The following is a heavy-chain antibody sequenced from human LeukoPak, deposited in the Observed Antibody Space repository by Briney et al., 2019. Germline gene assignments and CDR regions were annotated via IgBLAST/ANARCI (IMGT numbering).Heavy chain of an antibody. CDR3: ARGITFGGVIVKDNWFDP. Sequence: SQTLSLTCAVSGGSISSGGYSWSWIRQPPGTGLEWIGYIYHSGSTYYNPSLKSRVTISVDRSKNQFSLKLSSVTAADTAVYYCARGITFGGVIVKDNWFDPWGQGTLVTVSS. D-gene: IGHD3-16*02. CDR2: IYHSGST. CDR1: GGSISSGGYS. V-gene: IGHV4-30-2*01. J-gene: IGHJ5*02.